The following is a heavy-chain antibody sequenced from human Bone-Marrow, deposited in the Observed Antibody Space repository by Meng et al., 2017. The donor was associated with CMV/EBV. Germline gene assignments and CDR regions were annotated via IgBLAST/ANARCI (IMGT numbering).Heavy chain of an antibody. Sequence: GGSLRLSCAASGFTFSDYSLSWIRQAPGKGLEWLSYLSSSGSTMYYADSVKGRFTISRDNAMNSLSLQMNGLRAEDTAIYYGARFSSSSRRYFDYWGQGTLVTVSS. V-gene: IGHV3-11*01. D-gene: IGHD6-6*01. J-gene: IGHJ4*02. CDR2: LSSSGSTM. CDR1: GFTFSDYS. CDR3: ARFSSSSRRYFDY.